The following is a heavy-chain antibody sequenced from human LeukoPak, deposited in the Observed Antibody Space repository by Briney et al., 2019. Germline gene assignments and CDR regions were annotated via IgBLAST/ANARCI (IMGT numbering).Heavy chain of an antibody. V-gene: IGHV3-74*01. CDR2: INSDESNT. CDR1: GFTFSTYW. CDR3: ARDDYGDYFFPY. D-gene: IGHD4-17*01. J-gene: IGHJ4*02. Sequence: GGSLRLSCAASGFTFSTYWMHWVRQAPGRGLVWVSRINSDESNTNYADSVKGRFTISRDNAKNTLYLQMNSLRAEDTAVYYCARDDYGDYFFPYWGQGTLVTVSS.